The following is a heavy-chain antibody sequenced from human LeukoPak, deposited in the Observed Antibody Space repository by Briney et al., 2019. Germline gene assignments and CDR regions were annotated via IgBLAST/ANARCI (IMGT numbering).Heavy chain of an antibody. CDR3: ASIVVAAAGRGYYYYGMDV. D-gene: IGHD6-13*01. V-gene: IGHV5-51*01. J-gene: IGHJ6*02. CDR1: GYSFTSYW. CDR2: IYPGDSDT. Sequence: GESLKISCKGSGYSFTSYWIGWVRQMPGKGLEWMGIIYPGDSDTRYSPSFQGQVTISADKSISTTYVQWSSLKASDTAIYYCASIVVAAAGRGYYYYGMDVWGQGTTVTVSS.